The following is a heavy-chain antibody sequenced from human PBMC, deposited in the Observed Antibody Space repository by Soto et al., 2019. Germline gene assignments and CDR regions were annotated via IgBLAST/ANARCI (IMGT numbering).Heavy chain of an antibody. D-gene: IGHD3-3*01. Sequence: QVQLVQSGAEVKKPGSSVKVSCKASGGTFSSYAISWVRQAPGQGLEWMGGIIPIFGTANYAQKFQGRVTITADKSTSTAYMELSSLRSEDTAVYYCARPTFGLEWLPRGYGMDVWGQGTTVTVSS. CDR2: IIPIFGTA. CDR3: ARPTFGLEWLPRGYGMDV. V-gene: IGHV1-69*06. J-gene: IGHJ6*02. CDR1: GGTFSSYA.